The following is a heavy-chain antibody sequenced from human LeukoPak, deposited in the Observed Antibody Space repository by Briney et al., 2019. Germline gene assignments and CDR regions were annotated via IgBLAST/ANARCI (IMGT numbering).Heavy chain of an antibody. D-gene: IGHD4-17*01. Sequence: SETLSLTCTVSGGSISSYYWSWIRQPPGKGLEWIGYIYYSGSTNYNPSLKNRVTISVDTSKNQFSLKLSSVTAADTAVYYCARDYGDYGGFDYWGQGTLVTVSS. CDR2: IYYSGST. CDR1: GGSISSYY. V-gene: IGHV4-59*01. CDR3: ARDYGDYGGFDY. J-gene: IGHJ4*02.